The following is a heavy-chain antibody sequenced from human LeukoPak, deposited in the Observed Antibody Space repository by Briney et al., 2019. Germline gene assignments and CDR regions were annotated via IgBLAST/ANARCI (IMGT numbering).Heavy chain of an antibody. V-gene: IGHV4-59*01. D-gene: IGHD3-22*01. CDR2: IYYSGST. CDR3: ARDSKYYYDSSGYYYAYYYGMDV. J-gene: IGHJ6*02. Sequence: PSETLSLTCTVSGGSISSYYWSWIRQPPGKGLEWIGYIYYSGSTNYNTSLKSRVTISVDTSKNQFSLKLSSVTAADTAVYYCARDSKYYYDSSGYYYAYYYGMDVWGQGTTVTVSS. CDR1: GGSISSYY.